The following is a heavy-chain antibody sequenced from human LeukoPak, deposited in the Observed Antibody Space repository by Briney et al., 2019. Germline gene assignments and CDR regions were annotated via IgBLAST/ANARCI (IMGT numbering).Heavy chain of an antibody. CDR3: ARSQEYCSGGSCYEDWFDP. CDR2: IYYSGST. D-gene: IGHD2-15*01. Sequence: SETLSLTCTVSGGSISSYYWSWIRQPPGKGLEWIGYIYYSGSTNYNPSLKSRVTISVDTSKNQFSLKLSSVTAADTAVYYCARSQEYCSGGSCYEDWFDPWGQGTLVTVSS. V-gene: IGHV4-59*01. CDR1: GGSISSYY. J-gene: IGHJ5*02.